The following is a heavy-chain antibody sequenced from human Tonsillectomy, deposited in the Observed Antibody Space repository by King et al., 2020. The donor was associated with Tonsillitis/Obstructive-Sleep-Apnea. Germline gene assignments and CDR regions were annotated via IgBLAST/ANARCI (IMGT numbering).Heavy chain of an antibody. J-gene: IGHJ4*02. Sequence: QLVQSGAEVKKPGASVKVSCKASGYTFTSYGFSWVRQAPGLGLEWMGWVNTNNNVHTNYAQNFQGRVSMTTDTSTTTAYMELRSLRSDDTAVYYCVRDPEGGRDFDYWGQGTLVTVSS. D-gene: IGHD3-16*01. CDR2: VNTNNNVHT. CDR3: VRDPEGGRDFDY. CDR1: GYTFTSYG. V-gene: IGHV1-18*01.